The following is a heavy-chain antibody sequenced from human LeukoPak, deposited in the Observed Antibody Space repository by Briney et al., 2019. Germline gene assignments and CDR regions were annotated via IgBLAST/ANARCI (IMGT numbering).Heavy chain of an antibody. Sequence: GGSLRLSCAASGFTFSGSAMHWVRQASGKGLEWVGRIRSKANSYATAYAASVKGRFTISRDDSKNTAYLQMNSLKTEDTAVYYCARDGYSSGWLLYMDVWGKGTTVTVSS. D-gene: IGHD6-19*01. CDR1: GFTFSGSA. CDR2: IRSKANSYAT. J-gene: IGHJ6*03. V-gene: IGHV3-73*01. CDR3: ARDGYSSGWLLYMDV.